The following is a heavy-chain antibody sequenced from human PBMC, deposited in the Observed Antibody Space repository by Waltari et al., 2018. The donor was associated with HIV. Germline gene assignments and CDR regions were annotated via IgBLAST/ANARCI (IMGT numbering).Heavy chain of an antibody. J-gene: IGHJ4*02. V-gene: IGHV3-23*01. CDR2: IFGDGGST. Sequence: EVQLLESGGGLVQPGGSLRLSCAGSGFTFSSYAMTWVRQAPGKGLEWVSAIFGDGGSTFYADSGKGRFTISRDNSKNTLYLQMNSLRAEDTAVYYCAKGTLNPLTTDYWGQGTLVTVSS. CDR1: GFTFSSYA. CDR3: AKGTLNPLTTDY. D-gene: IGHD4-17*01.